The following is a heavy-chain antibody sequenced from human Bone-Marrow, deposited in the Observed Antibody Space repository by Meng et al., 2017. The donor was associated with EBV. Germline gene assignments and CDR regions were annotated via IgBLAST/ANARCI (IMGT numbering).Heavy chain of an antibody. D-gene: IGHD5-12*01. V-gene: IGHV1-69*01. J-gene: IGHJ4*02. Sequence: QVQRVPSGAVVQQPGSSVKGSSKASGGAVSSYASRWVRQDPGQGLERMGGSIPIYGTAIYAKTFQGRVTITANESTSIAYMELSSLRSEDTAVYYCARDPGYAGYFDYWGQGTLVTVSS. CDR1: GGAVSSYA. CDR2: SIPIYGTA. CDR3: ARDPGYAGYFDY.